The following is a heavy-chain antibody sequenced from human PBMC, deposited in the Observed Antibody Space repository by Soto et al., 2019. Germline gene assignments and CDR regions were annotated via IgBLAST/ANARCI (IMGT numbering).Heavy chain of an antibody. CDR1: GGSISSGGYY. CDR2: IYYSGST. J-gene: IGHJ5*02. CDR3: ARNAPQAAAGTINWFDP. V-gene: IGHV4-31*03. D-gene: IGHD6-13*01. Sequence: SETLSLTCTVSGGSISSGGYYWSWIRQHPGKGLEWIGYIYYSGSTYYNPSLKSRVTISVDTSKNKFSLKLSSVTAADTAVYYCARNAPQAAAGTINWFDPWGQGTLVTVSS.